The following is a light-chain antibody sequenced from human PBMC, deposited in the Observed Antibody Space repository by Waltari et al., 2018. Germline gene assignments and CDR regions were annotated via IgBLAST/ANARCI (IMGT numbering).Light chain of an antibody. CDR1: SSDVGAYYY. Sequence: QSALTQPASVSGSPGQSIAISCTGTSSDVGAYYYVSWYQQHPAKGPRLMIYDVSKRPSGVSYRFSGSKSGNTASLTISGLQAEDEAHYYCLSHTRSGSWVFGGGTKVTVL. CDR2: DVS. CDR3: LSHTRSGSWV. J-gene: IGLJ3*02. V-gene: IGLV2-14*01.